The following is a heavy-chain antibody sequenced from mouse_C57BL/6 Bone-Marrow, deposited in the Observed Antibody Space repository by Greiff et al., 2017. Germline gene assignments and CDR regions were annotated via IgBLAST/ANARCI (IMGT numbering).Heavy chain of an antibody. J-gene: IGHJ1*03. V-gene: IGHV1-47*01. CDR2: FHPYNDDT. D-gene: IGHD1-1*01. CDR3: ARPNYYGSSYWYFDV. Sequence: QVQLQQSGAELVKPGASVKMSCKASGYTFTTYPIEWMKQNHGKSLEWIGNFHPYNDDTKYNEKFKGKATLTVEKSSSTVYLELSRLTSDDSAVYYCARPNYYGSSYWYFDVWGTGTTGTVSS. CDR1: GYTFTTYP.